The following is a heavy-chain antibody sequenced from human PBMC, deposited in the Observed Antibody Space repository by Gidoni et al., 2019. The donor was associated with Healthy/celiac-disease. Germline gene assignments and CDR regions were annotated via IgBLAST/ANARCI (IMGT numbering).Heavy chain of an antibody. Sequence: QVQLVESGGGVVQPGRSLRLPCAASGFTFSSYAMHWVRQAPGKGLEWVAVISYDGSNKYYADSVKGRFTISRDNSKNTLYLQMNSLRAEDTAVYYCARTDYDSSGYSLYYFDYWGQGTLVTVSS. CDR2: ISYDGSNK. D-gene: IGHD3-22*01. CDR1: GFTFSSYA. CDR3: ARTDYDSSGYSLYYFDY. V-gene: IGHV3-30-3*01. J-gene: IGHJ4*02.